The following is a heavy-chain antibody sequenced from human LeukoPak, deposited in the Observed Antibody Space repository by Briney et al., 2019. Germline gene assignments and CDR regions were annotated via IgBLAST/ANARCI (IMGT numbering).Heavy chain of an antibody. J-gene: IGHJ4*02. V-gene: IGHV3-48*03. D-gene: IGHD2-8*01. CDR2: ISSSATTK. CDR3: SREYCTDGVCYIDY. CDR1: GFTFSDYE. Sequence: GGSLRLSCAASGFTFSDYEMHWVGQAPGKGLDWLSYISSSATTKYYAHSVKGRFTISSDNAKNSLYLQMNSRRAEDAAVYFCSREYCTDGVCYIDYWGQGTLDTVSS.